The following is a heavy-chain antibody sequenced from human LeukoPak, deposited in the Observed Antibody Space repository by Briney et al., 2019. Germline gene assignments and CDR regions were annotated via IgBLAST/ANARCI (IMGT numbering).Heavy chain of an antibody. J-gene: IGHJ5*02. CDR1: GFTFSSYS. CDR2: ISSSSSHI. Sequence: PGGSLRLSCAASGFTFSSYSMNWVRQAPGKGLEWVSSISSSSSHIYYADSVKGRFTISRDNAKNSLYLQMNSLRAEDTAVYYCARDRARANSGSYFNWFDPWGQGTLVTVSS. D-gene: IGHD1-26*01. V-gene: IGHV3-21*01. CDR3: ARDRARANSGSYFNWFDP.